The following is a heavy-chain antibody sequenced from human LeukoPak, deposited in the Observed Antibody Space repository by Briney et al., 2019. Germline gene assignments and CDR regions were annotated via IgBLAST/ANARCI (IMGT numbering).Heavy chain of an antibody. J-gene: IGHJ4*02. Sequence: PGGSLRLSCAASGFTFSSYGMHWVRQAPGKGLEWVAFIRYDGSNKYYADSVKGRFTISRDNSKNTLYLQMNSLRAEDTAVYYCAKGAGYCSGGSCYRLDYWGRGTLVTVSS. CDR1: GFTFSSYG. CDR2: IRYDGSNK. D-gene: IGHD2-15*01. CDR3: AKGAGYCSGGSCYRLDY. V-gene: IGHV3-30*02.